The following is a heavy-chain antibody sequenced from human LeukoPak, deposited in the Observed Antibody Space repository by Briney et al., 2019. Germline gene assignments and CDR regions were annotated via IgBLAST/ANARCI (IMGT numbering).Heavy chain of an antibody. CDR2: IWYDGSNK. Sequence: SCKASGGTFSSYGMHWVRQAPGKGLEWVAVIWYDGSNKYYADSVKGRLTISRDNSKNTLYLQMNSLRAEDTAVYYCARDGGWQQLVLVSSASGTFDYWGQGTLVTVSS. D-gene: IGHD6-13*01. J-gene: IGHJ4*02. V-gene: IGHV3-33*01. CDR3: ARDGGWQQLVLVSSASGTFDY. CDR1: GGTFSSYG.